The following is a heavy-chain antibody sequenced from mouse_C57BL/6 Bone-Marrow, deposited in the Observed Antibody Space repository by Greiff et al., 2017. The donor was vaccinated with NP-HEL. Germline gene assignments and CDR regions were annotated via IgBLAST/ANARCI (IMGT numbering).Heavy chain of an antibody. CDR3: ARPLGFAY. Sequence: DVHLVESGGGLVQPGGSLKLSCAASGFTFSDYYMYWVRQTPEKRLEWVAYISNGGGSTYYPDTVKGRFTISRDNAKNTLYLQMSRLKSEDTAMYYCARPLGFAYWGQGTLVTVSA. CDR1: GFTFSDYY. D-gene: IGHD4-1*01. CDR2: ISNGGGST. J-gene: IGHJ3*01. V-gene: IGHV5-12*01.